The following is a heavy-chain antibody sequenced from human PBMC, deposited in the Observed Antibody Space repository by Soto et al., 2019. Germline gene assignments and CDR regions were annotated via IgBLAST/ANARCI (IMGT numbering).Heavy chain of an antibody. CDR1: GGSISSYY. CDR3: AREGIAAAGTGYFDY. CDR2: IYYSGST. J-gene: IGHJ4*02. Sequence: SETLSLTCTVSGGSISSYYWSWIRQPPGKGLEWIGYIYYSGSTNYNPSLKSRVTISVDTSKNQFSLKLSSVTAADTAVYYCAREGIAAAGTGYFDYWGQGTLVTVSS. V-gene: IGHV4-59*01. D-gene: IGHD6-13*01.